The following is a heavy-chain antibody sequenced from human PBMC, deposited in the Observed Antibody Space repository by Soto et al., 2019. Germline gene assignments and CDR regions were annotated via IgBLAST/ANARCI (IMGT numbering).Heavy chain of an antibody. CDR3: ARDQGGTTLYYHGMDV. CDR1: GFTFSSYA. CDR2: ISYDGSNK. J-gene: IGHJ6*02. Sequence: QVQLVESGGGVVQPGRSLRLSWAASGFTFSSYAMHWVRQAPGQGLEWVALISYDGSNKYYADSVKGRFTISRDNSKNTLYLQMNSLRPEDTAVYHCARDQGGTTLYYHGMDVWGQGTTVTVSS. D-gene: IGHD1-7*01. V-gene: IGHV3-30-3*01.